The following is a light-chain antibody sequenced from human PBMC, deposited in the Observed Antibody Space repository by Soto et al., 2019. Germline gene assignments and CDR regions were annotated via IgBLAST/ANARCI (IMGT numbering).Light chain of an antibody. CDR3: CSYAGIHVV. CDR2: EGS. CDR1: SSDVGSYNL. V-gene: IGLV2-23*01. J-gene: IGLJ2*01. Sequence: QSVLTQPASVSGSPGQSITISCTGTSSDVGSYNLVSWYQQHPGKAPKLMIYEGSKRPSGVSNRFSGSKSGNTASLTISGLQAEDEADYYCCSYAGIHVVFGGGTKLTVL.